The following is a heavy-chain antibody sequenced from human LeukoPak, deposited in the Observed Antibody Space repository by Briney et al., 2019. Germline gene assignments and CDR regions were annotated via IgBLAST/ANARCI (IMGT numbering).Heavy chain of an antibody. CDR3: ATHLWQGEIYYVFAY. V-gene: IGHV1-69*13. CDR2: IIPIFGTA. J-gene: IGHJ4*02. Sequence: SVKVSCKASGGTFSSYAISWVRQAPGQGLEWMGGIIPIFGTANYAQKFQGRVTITADESTSTAYMELSSLRSEDTAVYYCATHLWQGEIYYVFAYWGQGTLVTVSS. D-gene: IGHD1-26*01. CDR1: GGTFSSYA.